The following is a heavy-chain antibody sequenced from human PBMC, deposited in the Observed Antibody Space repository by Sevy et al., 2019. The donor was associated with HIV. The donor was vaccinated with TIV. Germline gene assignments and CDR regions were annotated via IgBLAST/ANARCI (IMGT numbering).Heavy chain of an antibody. CDR3: ARASSCGGDCYYLQY. D-gene: IGHD2-21*02. CDR2: IIPISGPAGPT. CDR1: GDSFSGYT. V-gene: IGHV1-69*13. J-gene: IGHJ1*01. Sequence: ASVRVSCKSSGDSFSGYTIIWVRQAPGQGLEWMGGIIPISGPAGPTNSAQNFQDRATITADLSTHTAYMELSSLRSEETALYFCARASSCGGDCYYLQYWGQGTLVTVSS.